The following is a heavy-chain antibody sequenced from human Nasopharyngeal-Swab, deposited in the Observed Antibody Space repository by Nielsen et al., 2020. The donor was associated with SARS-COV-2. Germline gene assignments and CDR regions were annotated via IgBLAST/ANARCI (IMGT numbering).Heavy chain of an antibody. CDR2: ISYDGSNK. Sequence: GGSLRLSCAASGFTFSSYAMHWVRQAPGKGLEWVAVISYDGSNKYYADSVKGRFTISRDNSKNTLYLQMNSLRAEDTAVYYCARDGAVAGTSYFDYWGQGTLVPSPQ. CDR3: ARDGAVAGTSYFDY. J-gene: IGHJ4*02. V-gene: IGHV3-30-3*01. CDR1: GFTFSSYA. D-gene: IGHD6-19*01.